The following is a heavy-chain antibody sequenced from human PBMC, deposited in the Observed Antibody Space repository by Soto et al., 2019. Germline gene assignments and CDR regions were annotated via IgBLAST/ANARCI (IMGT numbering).Heavy chain of an antibody. CDR2: ISWDGGST. Sequence: GGSLRLSCAASGFTFDDYAMHWVRQAPGKGLEWVSLISWDGGSTYYADSVKGRFTISRDNSKNSLYLQMNSLRAEDTALYYCAKEASSAWYFNYFDYWGQGTLVTVSS. CDR1: GFTFDDYA. D-gene: IGHD6-19*01. V-gene: IGHV3-43D*04. CDR3: AKEASSAWYFNYFDY. J-gene: IGHJ4*02.